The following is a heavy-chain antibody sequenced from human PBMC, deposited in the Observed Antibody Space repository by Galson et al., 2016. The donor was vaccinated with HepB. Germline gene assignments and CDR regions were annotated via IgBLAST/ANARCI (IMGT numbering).Heavy chain of an antibody. J-gene: IGHJ4*02. CDR1: GYTLSNYA. Sequence: SVKVSCKASGYTLSNYAMHWVRQAPGQGLEWMGWLNGANGDTTYSEKFQGRVTITWDTSASTAYMNLTSLTSEDAAVYYCARGVLSYRTSSGCFDYWGQGTLVTVS. CDR2: LNGANGDT. CDR3: ARGVLSYRTSSGCFDY. D-gene: IGHD3-16*01. V-gene: IGHV1-3*01.